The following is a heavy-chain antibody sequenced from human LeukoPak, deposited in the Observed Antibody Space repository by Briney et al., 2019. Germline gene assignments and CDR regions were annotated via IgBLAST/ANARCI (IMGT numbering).Heavy chain of an antibody. CDR2: ISAYNGNT. CDR3: AREVPYDSSRYYQPFDY. CDR1: GYTFTSYG. Sequence: ASVKVSRKASGYTFTSYGISWVRQAPGQGLEWMGWISAYNGNTNYAQKLQGRVTMTTDTSTSTAYMELRSLRSDDTAVYYCAREVPYDSSRYYQPFDYWGQGTLVTVSS. D-gene: IGHD3-22*01. V-gene: IGHV1-18*01. J-gene: IGHJ4*02.